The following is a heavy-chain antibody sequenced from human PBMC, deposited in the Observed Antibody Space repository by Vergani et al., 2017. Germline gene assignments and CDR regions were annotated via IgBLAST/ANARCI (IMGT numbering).Heavy chain of an antibody. CDR2: INHSGST. J-gene: IGHJ3*02. D-gene: IGHD3-22*01. CDR1: GGSFSGYY. Sequence: QVQLQESGPGLVKPSETLSLTCAVYGGSFSGYYWSWIRQPPGKGLERIGEINHSGSTNYNPSLKSRVTISVDTSKNQFSLKLSSVTAADTAVYYCARGKTPPIVVVIGDAFDIWGQGTMVTVSS. V-gene: IGHV4-34*01. CDR3: ARGKTPPIVVVIGDAFDI.